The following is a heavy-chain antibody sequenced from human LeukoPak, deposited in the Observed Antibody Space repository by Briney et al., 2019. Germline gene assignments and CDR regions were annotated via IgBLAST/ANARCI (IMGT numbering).Heavy chain of an antibody. CDR1: GFTFSNYW. Sequence: PGASLRLSCAASGFTFSNYWVHWVRQAPGKGLVWVSRINRDGTITKYADSVKGRFTVSRDNAKNTLNLQMNSLRAEDTAVYYCARDKKSGESSEIDYWGQGTLVTVSS. CDR2: INRDGTIT. D-gene: IGHD3-10*01. J-gene: IGHJ4*02. CDR3: ARDKKSGESSEIDY. V-gene: IGHV3-74*03.